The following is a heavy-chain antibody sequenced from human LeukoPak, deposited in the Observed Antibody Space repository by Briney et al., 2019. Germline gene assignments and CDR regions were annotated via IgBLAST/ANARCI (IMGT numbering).Heavy chain of an antibody. CDR1: GGSISSSNW. CDR3: ARDLGSGSYMAAGFDY. CDR2: IYHSGST. V-gene: IGHV4-4*02. Sequence: PSGTLSLTCAVSGGSISSSNWWSWVRQPPGKGLEWIGEIYHSGSTNYNPSLKSRVTISVDKSKNQFSLKLSSVTAADTAVYYCARDLGSGSYMAAGFDYWGQGTLVTVSS. J-gene: IGHJ4*02. D-gene: IGHD3-10*01.